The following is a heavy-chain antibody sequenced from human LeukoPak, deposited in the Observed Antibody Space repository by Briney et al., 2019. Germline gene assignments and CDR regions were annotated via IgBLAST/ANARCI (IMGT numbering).Heavy chain of an antibody. D-gene: IGHD1-20*01. CDR3: AKGRGNWNPPRDFDY. Sequence: GGSLRLSCAASGFTFSSYAMSWVRQAPGKGLEWVSAISGSGGSTYYADSVKGRFTISRDNSKNTLYLQMNRLRAEDTAVYYCAKGRGNWNPPRDFDYWGQGTLVTVSS. J-gene: IGHJ4*02. CDR1: GFTFSSYA. CDR2: ISGSGGST. V-gene: IGHV3-23*01.